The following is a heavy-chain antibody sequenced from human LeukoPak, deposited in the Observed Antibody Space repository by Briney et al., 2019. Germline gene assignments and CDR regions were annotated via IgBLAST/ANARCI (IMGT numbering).Heavy chain of an antibody. CDR1: GFTFISYS. D-gene: IGHD2-15*01. CDR3: AKDDPAATGDY. Sequence: GGPLKLSLAAPGFTFISYSRNWVRKAPGKGREGGAFIRYDGSNKYYADSVKGRFTISRDKSKNTLYLQMSSLRPEDTAVYYCAKDDPAATGDYWGQGTLVTVSS. CDR2: IRYDGSNK. J-gene: IGHJ4*02. V-gene: IGHV3-30*02.